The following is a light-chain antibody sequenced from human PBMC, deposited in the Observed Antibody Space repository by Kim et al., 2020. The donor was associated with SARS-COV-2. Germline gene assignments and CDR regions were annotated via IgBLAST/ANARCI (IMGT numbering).Light chain of an antibody. CDR2: KAS. Sequence: ASVGDRVNITCRASQSIVVWLAWYQQKPGKAPKLVIYKASSLESGVPTRFSGSGSGTEFTLTISSLHPDDLGTYFCQQYSNYPLTFGGGTKLEIK. CDR3: QQYSNYPLT. CDR1: QSIVVW. J-gene: IGKJ4*01. V-gene: IGKV1-5*03.